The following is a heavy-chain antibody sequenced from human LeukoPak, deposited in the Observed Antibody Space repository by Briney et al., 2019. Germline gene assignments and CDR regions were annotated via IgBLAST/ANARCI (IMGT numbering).Heavy chain of an antibody. CDR1: GGSLSSYY. Sequence: SESLSLTRTVSGGSLSSYYWSWMRQPPGKGLEWSGYIYHSGSPNYNPSLKSRVTMSVDTSKNQFSLKLGSVTAADTAVYYCAKLWRANTYTYFSDWGQGTLVTVSS. CDR2: IYHSGSP. V-gene: IGHV4-59*01. D-gene: IGHD5-18*01. J-gene: IGHJ4*02. CDR3: AKLWRANTYTYFSD.